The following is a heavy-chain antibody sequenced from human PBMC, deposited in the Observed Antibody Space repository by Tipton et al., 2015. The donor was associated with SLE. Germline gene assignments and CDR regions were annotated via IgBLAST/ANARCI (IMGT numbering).Heavy chain of an antibody. V-gene: IGHV4-59*01. CDR1: GGSISSYY. D-gene: IGHD7-27*01. CDR3: ARGGTGGDAFDI. CDR2: IYYSGST. J-gene: IGHJ3*02. Sequence: LRFSCTVSGGSISSYYWSWIRQPPGKGLEWIGYIYYSGSTNYNPSLKSRVTISVDTSKNQFSLKLSSVTAADTAVYYCARGGTGGDAFDIWGQGTMVTVSS.